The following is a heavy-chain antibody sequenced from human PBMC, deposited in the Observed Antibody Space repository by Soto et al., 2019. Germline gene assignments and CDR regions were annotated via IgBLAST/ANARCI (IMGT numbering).Heavy chain of an antibody. CDR2: IYWDDDK. CDR3: GHSFHGVLSTLWYDAVDI. CDR1: GFSFSTRGVG. Sequence: QITLKESGPTLVKPTQTLTLTCTFSGFSFSTRGVGVGWIRQPPGKALEWLALIYWDDDKRYSPSLKSRLTIPKDTSKNQVALTMPNMAPVNTSTYYCGHSFHGVLSTLWYDAVDIWGQGTMVAVSS. V-gene: IGHV2-5*02. D-gene: IGHD3-10*01. J-gene: IGHJ3*02.